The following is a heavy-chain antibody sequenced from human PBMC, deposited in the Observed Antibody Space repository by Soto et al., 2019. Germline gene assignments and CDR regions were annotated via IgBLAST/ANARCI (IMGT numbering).Heavy chain of an antibody. J-gene: IGHJ4*02. CDR2: IYRTGST. CDR3: ESRDRGTSVDY. Sequence: SETLSLTCAVSGGSFTSNNWWTWVRQPPGQGLEWIGEIYRTGSTNYNPSLKSRVTISLDKSENQFSLKVTSLTAADTAVYYCESRDRGTSVDYWGEGTLVTV. D-gene: IGHD1-7*01. V-gene: IGHV4-4*02. CDR1: GGSFTSNNW.